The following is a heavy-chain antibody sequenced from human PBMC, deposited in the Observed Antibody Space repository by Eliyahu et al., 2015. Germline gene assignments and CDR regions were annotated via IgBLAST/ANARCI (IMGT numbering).Heavy chain of an antibody. CDR2: IKGDGSEK. Sequence: EVHLVESGGGLVQPGGSLRLSCAVSGFTFRXHWMSWVRQAPGKGLEWVANIKGDGSEKYHVDSAKGRFTISRDNAESSLYLQMDSLRAEDTAVYYCAREGFYYIDVWGKGTTVTVSS. J-gene: IGHJ6*03. V-gene: IGHV3-7*01. CDR3: AREGFYYIDV. CDR1: GFTFRXHW.